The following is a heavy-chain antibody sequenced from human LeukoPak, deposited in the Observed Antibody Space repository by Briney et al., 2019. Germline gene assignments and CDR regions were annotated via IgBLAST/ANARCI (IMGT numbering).Heavy chain of an antibody. CDR1: GGSFSGYY. D-gene: IGHD3-10*01. CDR2: INHSGST. J-gene: IGHJ6*02. V-gene: IGHV4-34*01. CDR3: ARDRITMVRGVISPKQYYYYGMDA. Sequence: SETLSLTCAVYGGSFSGYYWSWIRQPPGKGLEWIGEINHSGSTNYNPSLKSRVTTSVDTSKNQFSLKLSSVTAADTAVYYCARDRITMVRGVISPKQYYYYGMDAWGQGTTVTVSS.